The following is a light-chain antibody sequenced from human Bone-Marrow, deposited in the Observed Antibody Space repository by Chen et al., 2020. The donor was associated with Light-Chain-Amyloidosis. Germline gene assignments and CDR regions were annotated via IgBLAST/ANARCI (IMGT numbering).Light chain of an antibody. J-gene: IGKJ1*01. Sequence: DIVMTQSPLSLPVTPGEPASISCRSSQSLLQSNGYKYLDWYLQKPGQSPQLLIYLGSNRASGVPDRFSGSGSGTGFTLKISRVEAEDVGVYYCMQALQAPWTFGQGTKVEIK. CDR1: QSLLQSNGYKY. V-gene: IGKV2-28*01. CDR2: LGS. CDR3: MQALQAPWT.